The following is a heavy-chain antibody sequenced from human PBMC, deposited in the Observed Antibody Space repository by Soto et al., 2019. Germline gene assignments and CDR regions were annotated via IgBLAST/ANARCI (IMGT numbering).Heavy chain of an antibody. V-gene: IGHV3-30*18. J-gene: IGHJ6*02. D-gene: IGHD3-3*01. CDR1: GFTFSSYG. Sequence: GGSLRLSCAASGFTFSSYGMHWVRQAPGKGLEWVAVISYDGSNKYYADSVKGRFTISRDNSKNTLYLQMNSLRAEDTAVYYCAKDFFETTIFGVVTDYYYYGRDVWGQGTTVTVSS. CDR3: AKDFFETTIFGVVTDYYYYGRDV. CDR2: ISYDGSNK.